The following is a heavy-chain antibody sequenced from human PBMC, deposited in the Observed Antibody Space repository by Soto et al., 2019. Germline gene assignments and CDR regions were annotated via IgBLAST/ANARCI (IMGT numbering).Heavy chain of an antibody. D-gene: IGHD6-13*01. V-gene: IGHV2-5*02. CDR1: GFSLSTSGVG. J-gene: IGHJ4*02. CDR3: AHRARVAAAGPIRYYFAY. CDR2: IYWDDDK. Sequence: GSGPTLVNPTQTLTLTCTFSGFSLSTSGVGVGWIRQPPGKALEWLALIYWDDDKRYSPSLKSRLTITKDTSKNQVVLTMTNMDPVDTATYYCAHRARVAAAGPIRYYFAYWGQGTLVTVSS.